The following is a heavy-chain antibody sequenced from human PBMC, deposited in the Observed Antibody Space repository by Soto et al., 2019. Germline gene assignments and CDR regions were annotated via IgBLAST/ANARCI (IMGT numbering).Heavy chain of an antibody. CDR2: FYYSGST. Sequence: QVQLQESGPGLVKPSETLSLTCTVSGGSISSDYWSWIRQSPGKGLEWIGYFYYSGSTGYNPSLESRVTISVDTSKNQFSLKLSSVTAADTAVYYCARGTGGYSYGYVPHFDYWGQGTLVTVSS. CDR3: ARGTGGYSYGYVPHFDY. CDR1: GGSISSDY. J-gene: IGHJ4*02. D-gene: IGHD5-18*01. V-gene: IGHV4-59*01.